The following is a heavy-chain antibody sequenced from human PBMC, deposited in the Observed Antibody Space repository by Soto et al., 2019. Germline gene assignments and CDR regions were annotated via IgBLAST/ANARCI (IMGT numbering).Heavy chain of an antibody. CDR1: GFTFTSFA. Sequence: QVPLVESGGGVVQPGRSLRLSCAASGFTFTSFAFHWVRQAPGKGLEWVTVISFDGSNQYYADSVKGRFTIARDDSKNTLYLQMNSLRTEETAVYYCARGLETTPDFWGQGTLVTVAS. CDR2: ISFDGSNQ. V-gene: IGHV3-30*03. CDR3: ARGLETTPDF. D-gene: IGHD4-17*01. J-gene: IGHJ4*02.